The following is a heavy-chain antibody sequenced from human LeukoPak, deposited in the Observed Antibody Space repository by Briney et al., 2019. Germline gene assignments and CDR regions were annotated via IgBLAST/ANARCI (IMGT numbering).Heavy chain of an antibody. CDR2: INYSGTT. D-gene: IGHD2-15*01. J-gene: IGHJ4*02. CDR3: ARGKGYCSGGTCPYEY. V-gene: IGHV4-59*01. Sequence: SETLSLTCTVSGAFISGSYWSWIRQPPGKGLEWIGYINYSGTTNRNPSLKSRVTISVDTSKNQLSLQLRSVTAADTAVYYCARGKGYCSGGTCPYEYWGQGTLVSVSS. CDR1: GAFISGSY.